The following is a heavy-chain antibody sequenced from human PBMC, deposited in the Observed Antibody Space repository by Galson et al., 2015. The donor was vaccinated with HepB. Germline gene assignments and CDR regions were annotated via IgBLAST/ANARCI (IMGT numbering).Heavy chain of an antibody. D-gene: IGHD3-22*01. J-gene: IGHJ3*01. CDR3: VRDALGGYDF. V-gene: IGHV3-21*04. CDR1: GFTFSTYT. Sequence: SLRLSCAASGFTFSTYTMNWVRQAPGKGLEWVSSITCVSSYKYYTDSVKGRFSISRDNAKNSLYLQMNSLIDEDTAVYYCVRDALGGYDFWGQGTTVIVSS. CDR2: ITCVSSYK.